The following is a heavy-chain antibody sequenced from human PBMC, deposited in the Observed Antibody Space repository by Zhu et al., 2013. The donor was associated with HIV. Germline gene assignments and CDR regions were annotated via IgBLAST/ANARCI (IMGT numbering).Heavy chain of an antibody. J-gene: IGHJ5*02. CDR2: IIPIFGTA. CDR3: ARSPMVRGVIITENWFDP. V-gene: IGHV1-69*01. Sequence: QVQLVQSGAEVKKPGSSVKVSCKASGGTFSSYAISWVRQAPGQGLEWMGGIIPIFGTANYAQKFQGRVTITADESTSTAYMELSSLRSEDTAVYYCARSPMVRGVIITENWFDPWGQGTLVTVSS. CDR1: GGTFSSYA. D-gene: IGHD3-10*01.